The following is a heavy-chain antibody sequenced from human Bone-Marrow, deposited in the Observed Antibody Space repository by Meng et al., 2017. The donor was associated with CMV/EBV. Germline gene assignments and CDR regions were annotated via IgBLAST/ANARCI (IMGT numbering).Heavy chain of an antibody. CDR3: ARERGGSPEDNWFDP. V-gene: IGHV3-74*01. Sequence: GESLKISCAASGFTFSSYWMHWVRQAPGKGLVWVSRINSDGSSTSYADSVKGRFTISRDNAKNTLYLQRNSLRAEDTAVYYCARERGGSPEDNWFDPWGQGTLVTVSS. CDR1: GFTFSSYW. CDR2: INSDGSST. D-gene: IGHD3-16*01. J-gene: IGHJ5*02.